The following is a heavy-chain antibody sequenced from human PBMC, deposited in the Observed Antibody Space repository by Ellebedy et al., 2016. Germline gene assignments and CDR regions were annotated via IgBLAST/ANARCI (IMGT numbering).Heavy chain of an antibody. Sequence: SETLSLXXAIYNGSFSGDYWAWIRQSPGKGLEWMGEIRRRGATRYNPSLKSRVTVSVDLSKNEFSLKVTSVTAADTAVYYCARDRGDVVVSGTSADVFDVWGLGTTVSVSP. J-gene: IGHJ3*01. CDR3: ARDRGDVVVSGTSADVFDV. D-gene: IGHD2-21*01. V-gene: IGHV4-34*01. CDR2: IRRRGAT. CDR1: NGSFSGDY.